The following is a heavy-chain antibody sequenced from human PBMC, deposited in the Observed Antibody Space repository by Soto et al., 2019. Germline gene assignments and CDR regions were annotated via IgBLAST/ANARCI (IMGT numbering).Heavy chain of an antibody. CDR2: MNPNSGNT. V-gene: IGHV1-8*01. CDR3: ARGPLTTVTNYYSYMDV. CDR1: GYTFTSYD. Sequence: QVQLVQSGAEVKKPGASVKVSCKASGYTFTSYDINWVRQATGQGLEWMGWMNPNSGNTGNPQKFQGRVTMTRNTSIRTAYMELRSLRSEDTAVYYCARGPLTTVTNYYSYMDVWGKGPTVTVSS. D-gene: IGHD4-4*01. J-gene: IGHJ6*03.